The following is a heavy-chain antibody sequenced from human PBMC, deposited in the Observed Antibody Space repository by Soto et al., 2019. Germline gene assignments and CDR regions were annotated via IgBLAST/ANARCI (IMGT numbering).Heavy chain of an antibody. V-gene: IGHV3-48*02. CDR3: AREKEPCSDTTCYSGPFEY. J-gene: IGHJ4*02. D-gene: IGHD2-21*01. CDR1: GFPFSTYT. Sequence: PGGSLRLSCAASGFPFSTYTMNWVRQAPGKGLEWISYITSKSSTIKYADSVKGRFTVSRDNAKSSLYLQLNSLTDEDTAVYYCAREKEPCSDTTCYSGPFEYWGQGTLVTV. CDR2: ITSKSSTI.